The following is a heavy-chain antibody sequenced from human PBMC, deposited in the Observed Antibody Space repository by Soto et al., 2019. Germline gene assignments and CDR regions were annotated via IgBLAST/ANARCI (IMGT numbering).Heavy chain of an antibody. CDR3: ASRELDWLPNQPYYYYYGMDV. J-gene: IGHJ6*02. CDR1: GGTFSSYA. V-gene: IGHV1-69*13. Sequence: SVKVSCKASGGTFSSYAISWVRQAPGQGLEWMGGIIPIFGTANYAQKFQGRVTITADESRSTAYMELSSLRSEDTAVYYCASRELDWLPNQPYYYYYGMDVWGQGTTVTVSS. CDR2: IIPIFGTA. D-gene: IGHD3-3*01.